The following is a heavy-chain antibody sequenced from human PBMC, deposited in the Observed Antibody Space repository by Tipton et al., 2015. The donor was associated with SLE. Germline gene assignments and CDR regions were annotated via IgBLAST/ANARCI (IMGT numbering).Heavy chain of an antibody. CDR1: GFTVSSNY. V-gene: IGHV3-23*01. J-gene: IGHJ4*02. CDR2: ISGSGGST. Sequence: SLRLSCAASGFTVSSNYMSWVRQAPGKGLEWVSAISGSGGSTYYADSVKGRFTISRDNSKNTLYLQMSSLKASDTAMYYCARRNPFQAVDYWGQGTLVTVSS. CDR3: ARRNPFQAVDY. D-gene: IGHD1-14*01.